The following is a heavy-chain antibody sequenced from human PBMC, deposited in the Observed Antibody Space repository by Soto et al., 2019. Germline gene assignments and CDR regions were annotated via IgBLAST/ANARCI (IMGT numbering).Heavy chain of an antibody. J-gene: IGHJ6*02. CDR3: AKDAPRIGYCSSTSCYGMDV. V-gene: IGHV3-30*18. Sequence: PGGSLRLSCAASGFTFSSYGIHWVRQAPGKGLEWVAAISYDGSNKHYADSVKGRFTISRDNSKNTLYLQMNSLRAEDTAVYYCAKDAPRIGYCSSTSCYGMDVWGQGTTVTVSS. CDR1: GFTFSSYG. CDR2: ISYDGSNK. D-gene: IGHD2-2*01.